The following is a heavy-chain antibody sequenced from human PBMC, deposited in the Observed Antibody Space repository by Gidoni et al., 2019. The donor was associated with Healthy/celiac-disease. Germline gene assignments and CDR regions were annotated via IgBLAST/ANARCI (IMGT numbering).Heavy chain of an antibody. CDR2: IIPIFGTA. J-gene: IGHJ2*01. Sequence: QVQLVQSGAEVKKPGSSVKVSCKASGGTFSSYAISWVRQAPGQGLEWMGGIIPIFGTANYAQKFQGRVTITADESTSTAYMELSSLRSEDTAVYYCASPLRDDYGDYGGWYFDLWGRGTLVTVSS. V-gene: IGHV1-69*01. CDR1: GGTFSSYA. CDR3: ASPLRDDYGDYGGWYFDL. D-gene: IGHD4-17*01.